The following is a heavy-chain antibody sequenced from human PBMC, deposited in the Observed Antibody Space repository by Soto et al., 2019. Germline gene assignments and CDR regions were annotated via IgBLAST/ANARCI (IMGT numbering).Heavy chain of an antibody. Sequence: KPSETLSLTCTVSGDSISSADYYWSWIRQAPGKGLEWIGHIFYSGTTYYNPSHKSRLTISVDTSKTHFALRLTSVTAADTAVYYCARDLWVEPELYYYGMDVWGQGTTVTVSS. V-gene: IGHV4-30-4*01. CDR3: ARDLWVEPELYYYGMDV. CDR2: IFYSGTT. D-gene: IGHD1-1*01. CDR1: GDSISSADYY. J-gene: IGHJ6*02.